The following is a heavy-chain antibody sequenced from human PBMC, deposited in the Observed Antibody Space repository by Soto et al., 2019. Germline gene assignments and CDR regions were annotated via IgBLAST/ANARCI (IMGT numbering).Heavy chain of an antibody. V-gene: IGHV3-11*06. CDR3: AREGVRGVIIPDY. Sequence: QVQLVESGGGLVKPGGSLRLSCAASGFTFSDYYMSWIRQAPGKGLEWVSYISSSSSYTNYADSVKGRFTISRDNAKNSLYLQMNSLRAEDTAVYYCAREGVRGVIIPDYWGQGTLVTVSP. CDR1: GFTFSDYY. D-gene: IGHD3-10*01. J-gene: IGHJ4*02. CDR2: ISSSSSYT.